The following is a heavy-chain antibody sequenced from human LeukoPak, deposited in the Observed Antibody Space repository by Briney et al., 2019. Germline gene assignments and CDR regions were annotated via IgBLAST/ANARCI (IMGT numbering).Heavy chain of an antibody. CDR3: AKGHSDYGTGFDL. D-gene: IGHD4-17*01. Sequence: GGSLRLSCAASGFTFTNYAMSWVRQAPGKGLESVSVISGTGAFTYYADSVKGRFTISRDNSKNTLYLQMNSLRAEDTTVYYCAKGHSDYGTGFDLWGRGTLVTVSS. CDR2: ISGTGAFT. J-gene: IGHJ4*02. V-gene: IGHV3-23*01. CDR1: GFTFTNYA.